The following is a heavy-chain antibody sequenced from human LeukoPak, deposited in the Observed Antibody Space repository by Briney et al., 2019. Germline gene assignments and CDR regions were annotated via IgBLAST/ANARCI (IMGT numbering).Heavy chain of an antibody. J-gene: IGHJ4*02. CDR3: APVAPRYFDWLFRLDY. D-gene: IGHD3-9*01. CDR1: GYTFTSYD. Sequence: ASVKVSCKASGYTFTSYDINWVRQATGQGLEWMGWVNPNSGNTGYAQKFQGRVTITRNTSISTAYMELSSLRSEDTAVYYCAPVAPRYFDWLFRLDYWGQGTLVTVSS. V-gene: IGHV1-8*03. CDR2: VNPNSGNT.